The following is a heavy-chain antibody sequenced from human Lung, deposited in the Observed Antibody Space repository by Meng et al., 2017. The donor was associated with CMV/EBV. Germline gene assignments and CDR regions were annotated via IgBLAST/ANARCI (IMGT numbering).Heavy chain of an antibody. V-gene: IGHV4-61*01. CDR1: GGSVSSGSYY. J-gene: IGHJ3*02. Sequence: SETLSPXXTVSGGSVSSGSYYWSWIRQPPGKGLEWIGYISYIGSTNYNPSLKSRVSISVETSKNQVCLKLSSVTAAGAGIFSRARDILEHNAFDMWGQGXMVTVSS. D-gene: IGHD1/OR15-1a*01. CDR3: ARDILEHNAFDM. CDR2: ISYIGST.